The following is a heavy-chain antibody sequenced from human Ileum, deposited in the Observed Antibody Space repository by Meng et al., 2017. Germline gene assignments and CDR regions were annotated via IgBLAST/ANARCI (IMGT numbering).Heavy chain of an antibody. V-gene: IGHV3-53*02. CDR3: VREQYESSGH. D-gene: IGHD3-22*01. Sequence: EVELVETGGGLIRPGGSLRLSCAASGFTVSSNYMSWVRQAPGKGLEWVSVIYSGGSTYYADSVKGRFTISRDNSRNTLYLQMNSLRADDTAVYYCVREQYESSGHWGQGTLVTVSS. J-gene: IGHJ4*02. CDR2: IYSGGST. CDR1: GFTVSSNY.